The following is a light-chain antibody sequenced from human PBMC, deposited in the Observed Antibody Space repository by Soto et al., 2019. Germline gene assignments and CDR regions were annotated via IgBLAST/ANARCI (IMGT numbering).Light chain of an antibody. CDR3: GTWDSSLIAGV. Sequence: QSVLTQPPSVSAAPGQTVTISCSGSNPNIGNNYVSWYRQAPGTAPQLLIYENSKRLSGVPDRFSGSKSGTSATLAITGLQTGDEADYYCGTWDSSLIAGVFGGGTKLTVL. CDR2: ENS. CDR1: NPNIGNNY. V-gene: IGLV1-51*02. J-gene: IGLJ3*02.